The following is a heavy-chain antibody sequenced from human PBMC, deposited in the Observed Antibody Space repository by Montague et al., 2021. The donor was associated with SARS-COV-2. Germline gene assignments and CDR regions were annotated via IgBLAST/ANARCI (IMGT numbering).Heavy chain of an antibody. D-gene: IGHD3-10*01. CDR3: ARVMIRGVATPFDY. V-gene: IGHV4-39*01. CDR1: SGSIISSGYY. CDR2: IYYSGTT. J-gene: IGHJ4*02. Sequence: SETLSLTCSVSSGSIISSGYYWGWIRQPPGKELEWIGSIYYSGTTYYNPSLKSRGTISVDTSKNQLSLKLSSVTAADTAVYYCARVMIRGVATPFDYWGQGSLVTVSS.